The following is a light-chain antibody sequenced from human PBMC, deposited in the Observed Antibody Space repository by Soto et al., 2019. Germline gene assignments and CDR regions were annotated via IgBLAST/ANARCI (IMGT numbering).Light chain of an antibody. CDR3: QQSFSSFLYT. V-gene: IGKV1-39*01. CDR2: AAS. J-gene: IGKJ2*01. Sequence: DIQMTQSPSSLSASVGDRVTITCRASQSISSYLNWYQQKPGKAPKLLIYAASSLQSGVPSRFSGSGSGTDFTLTISRLQPEDFATYYCQQSFSSFLYTLGQWTKLEIK. CDR1: QSISSY.